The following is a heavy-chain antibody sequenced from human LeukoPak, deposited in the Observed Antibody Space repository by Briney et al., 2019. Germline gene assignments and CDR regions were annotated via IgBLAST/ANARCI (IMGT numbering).Heavy chain of an antibody. CDR3: ARARGNMFDY. CDR1: GDSVSSNSVT. D-gene: IGHD2/OR15-2a*01. CDR2: TYYRSQWYN. Sequence: SRTLSLTCAISGDSVSSNSVTWNWIRQSPSRGLEWLGRTYYRSQWYNDYAVSVKSRTTINPDTSKSQFSLQLNSVTPEDTAVYYCARARGNMFDYWGQGTLVTVSS. V-gene: IGHV6-1*01. J-gene: IGHJ4*02.